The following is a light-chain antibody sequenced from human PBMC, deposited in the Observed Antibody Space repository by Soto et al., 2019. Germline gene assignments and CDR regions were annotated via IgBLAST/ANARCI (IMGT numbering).Light chain of an antibody. J-gene: IGKJ1*01. Sequence: IQMTQSPSTLSASVGDRVTITRRASQSISSWLAWYQQKLGRAPELLIYDASKLKSGVPSRFSGSGSGTEFSLTITSLQPDDSAMYYCQQYNGYSWTFGRGTKVDIK. CDR2: DAS. CDR1: QSISSW. CDR3: QQYNGYSWT. V-gene: IGKV1-5*01.